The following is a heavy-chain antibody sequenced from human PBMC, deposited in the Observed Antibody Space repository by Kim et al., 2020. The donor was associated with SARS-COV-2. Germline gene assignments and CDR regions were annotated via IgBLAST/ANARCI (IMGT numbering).Heavy chain of an antibody. CDR2: MNPNSGNT. V-gene: IGHV1-8*01. J-gene: IGHJ6*03. D-gene: IGHD3-10*01. CDR1: GYTFTSYD. CDR3: ARGQKSPLTMVRGRWYYYYYMDV. Sequence: ASVKVSCKASGYTFTSYDINWVRQATGQGLEWMGWMNPNSGNTGYAQKFQGRVTMTRNTSISTAYMELSSLRSEDTAVYYCARGQKSPLTMVRGRWYYYYYMDVWGKGTTVTVSS.